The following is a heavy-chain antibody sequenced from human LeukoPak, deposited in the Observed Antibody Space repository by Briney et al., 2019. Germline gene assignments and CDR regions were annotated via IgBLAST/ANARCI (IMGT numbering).Heavy chain of an antibody. CDR3: ATKAGDFQERVSLDY. J-gene: IGHJ4*02. V-gene: IGHV3-48*04. Sequence: GGSLRLSCAASGFTFSSYSMNWVRQAPGKGLEWVSYISSSSSTIYYADSVKGRFTISRDNAKNTVYLQMNSLRAEDAALYFCATKAGDFQERVSLDYWGQGTLVTVSS. D-gene: IGHD1-1*01. CDR2: ISSSSSTI. CDR1: GFTFSSYS.